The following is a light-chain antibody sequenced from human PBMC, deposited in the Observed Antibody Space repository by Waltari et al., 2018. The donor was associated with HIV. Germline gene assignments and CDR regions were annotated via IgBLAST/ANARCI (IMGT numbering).Light chain of an antibody. J-gene: IGKJ2*01. CDR1: QSLLYRSNSKNY. V-gene: IGKV4-1*01. CDR3: QQYYSSPYT. CDR2: WAS. Sequence: DIVMTQSPDSLAVSLGERATIHCKSSQSLLYRSNSKNYLAWYQQRPGQSPKLLIYWASTRESGVPERFSGGGSGTDFTLTITSLQAEDVATYYCQQYYSSPYTFGQGTNLEI.